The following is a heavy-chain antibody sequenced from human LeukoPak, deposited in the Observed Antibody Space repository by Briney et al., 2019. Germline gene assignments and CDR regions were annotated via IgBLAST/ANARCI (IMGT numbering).Heavy chain of an antibody. CDR3: ARGSFDFWSGSNTETLPCFDP. V-gene: IGHV4-34*01. CDR1: GGSFSGYY. J-gene: IGHJ5*02. Sequence: SETLSLTCAVYGGSFSGYYWSWIRQPPGKGLEWIGEINHSGSTNYNPSLKSRVTISVDTSKNQFSLKLSSVTAADTAVYYCARGSFDFWSGSNTETLPCFDPWGQGTLVTVSS. D-gene: IGHD3-3*01. CDR2: INHSGST.